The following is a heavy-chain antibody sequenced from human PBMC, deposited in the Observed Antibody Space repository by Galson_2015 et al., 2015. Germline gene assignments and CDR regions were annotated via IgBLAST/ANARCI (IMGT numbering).Heavy chain of an antibody. CDR1: GGTFSIFA. CDR2: ILPIYGTP. J-gene: IGHJ4*02. Sequence: SVKVSCKASGGTFSIFAISWVRQAPGQRLEWMGGILPIYGTPNYAQKFQGRFTITGDESTSTAYLELSSLTSEDTAVFYCATSNADVYCSGGSCYLDSWGQGTLVTVSS. CDR3: ATSNADVYCSGGSCYLDS. V-gene: IGHV1-69*13. D-gene: IGHD2-15*01.